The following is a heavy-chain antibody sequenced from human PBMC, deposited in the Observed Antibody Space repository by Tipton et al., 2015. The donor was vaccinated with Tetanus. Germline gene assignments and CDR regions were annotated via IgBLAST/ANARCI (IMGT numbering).Heavy chain of an antibody. CDR3: ARDRGLTTSGGIGMDV. V-gene: IGHV3-21*06. Sequence: SLRLSCVASGFNFSDSAMNWVRQAPGKGLEWVSSISNSGSHMYYAESVRGRFSISRDNAKNSLYLQMNTLRADDTALYYCARDRGLTTSGGIGMDVWGQGTTVTVSS. D-gene: IGHD4-17*01. CDR2: ISNSGSHM. J-gene: IGHJ6*02. CDR1: GFNFSDSA.